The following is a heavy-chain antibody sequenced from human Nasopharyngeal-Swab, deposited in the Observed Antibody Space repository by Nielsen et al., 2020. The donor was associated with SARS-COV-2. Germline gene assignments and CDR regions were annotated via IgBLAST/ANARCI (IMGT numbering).Heavy chain of an antibody. D-gene: IGHD1-26*01. CDR3: ARISLPQIVGATNPVDY. CDR1: GGSVSGYY. CDR2: INTIGVT. V-gene: IGHV4-59*02. J-gene: IGHJ4*02. Sequence: SETLSLTCAVSGGSVSGYYWSWIRQPTGDRLEWIGYINTIGVTKYNPSLNSRVSMSVDATRNQLSLNLWSMTAADTAMYFCARISLPQIVGATNPVDYWGQGTLVTVSA.